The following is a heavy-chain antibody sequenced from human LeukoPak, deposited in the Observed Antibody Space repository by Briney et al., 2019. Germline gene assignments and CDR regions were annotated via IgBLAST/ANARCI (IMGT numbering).Heavy chain of an antibody. D-gene: IGHD3-22*01. J-gene: IGHJ3*02. V-gene: IGHV4-59*04. Sequence: SETLSLTCTVSGGSISTYYYSWIRQPPGMGLEWIGSIYDSGSTYYNPSLKSRVTISVDTSRNQFSLKLSSVTAADTAVYYCATGTYYYDSSGYYRNDAFDIWGQGTMVTVSS. CDR1: GGSISTYY. CDR3: ATGTYYYDSSGYYRNDAFDI. CDR2: IYDSGST.